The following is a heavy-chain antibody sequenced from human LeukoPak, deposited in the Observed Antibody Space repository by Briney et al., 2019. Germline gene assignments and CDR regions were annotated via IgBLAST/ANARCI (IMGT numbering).Heavy chain of an antibody. CDR3: ARRRDGYNYWFDP. CDR1: GGSISSYY. Sequence: SETLSLTCTVSGGSISSYYWSWIRQPPGKGLEWIGHIYYSGSTTYNPSLKSRVTISLDTSKNQFSLKLSSVTAADTAVYYCARRRDGYNYWFDPWGQGTLVTVSS. D-gene: IGHD5-24*01. J-gene: IGHJ5*02. V-gene: IGHV4-59*01. CDR2: IYYSGST.